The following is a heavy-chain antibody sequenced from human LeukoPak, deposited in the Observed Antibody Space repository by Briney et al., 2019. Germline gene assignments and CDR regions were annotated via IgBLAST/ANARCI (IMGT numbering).Heavy chain of an antibody. J-gene: IGHJ4*02. CDR2: IWYDGSTK. V-gene: IGHV3-33*01. Sequence: GGSLRLSCAASGFTLSSFGMHWVRQSPGKGLEWVAVIWYDGSTKVYADSVNGRFTISRDNSRNTLYLQVNSLRAEDTAVYYCARDRYSSMWSVFEYWGQGALVTVSS. D-gene: IGHD6-13*01. CDR1: GFTLSSFG. CDR3: ARDRYSSMWSVFEY.